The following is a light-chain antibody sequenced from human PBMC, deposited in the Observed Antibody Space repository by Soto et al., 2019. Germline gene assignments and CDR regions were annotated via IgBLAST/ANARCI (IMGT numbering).Light chain of an antibody. V-gene: IGLV2-8*01. Sequence: QSALTHPPSASGSPGQSVTLSCSGISSDIRDSNYVSWDQQHPGKAPKLVVSEVTKRPSGVPDRFSGSRSGTTAFLTISGLQTEDEADYYCGSKAGSDKHLVFGGGTKLTVL. CDR2: EVT. J-gene: IGLJ3*02. CDR1: SSDIRDSNY. CDR3: GSKAGSDKHLV.